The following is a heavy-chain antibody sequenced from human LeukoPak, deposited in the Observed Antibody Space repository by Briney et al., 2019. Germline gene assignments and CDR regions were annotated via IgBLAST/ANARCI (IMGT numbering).Heavy chain of an antibody. Sequence: GGSLRLSCAASGFTVSSNYMSWVRQAPGKGLEWVSVIYSGGSTYYADSVKGRFTISRDNSKNTLNLQMNSLRAEDTAVYYCARDRVDTAMEYYYYYGMDVWGQGTTVTVSS. CDR1: GFTVSSNY. CDR2: IYSGGST. V-gene: IGHV3-53*01. CDR3: ARDRVDTAMEYYYYYGMDV. D-gene: IGHD5-18*01. J-gene: IGHJ6*02.